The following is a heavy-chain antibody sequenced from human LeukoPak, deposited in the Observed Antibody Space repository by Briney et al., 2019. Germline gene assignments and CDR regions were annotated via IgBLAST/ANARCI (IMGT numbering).Heavy chain of an antibody. D-gene: IGHD6-13*01. V-gene: IGHV1-24*01. CDR1: GYTLTELS. Sequence: ASVKVSCKVSGYTLTELSMHWVRQAPGKGLEWMGGFDPEDGETIYAQKFQGRVTMTEDTSTDTAYMELSSPRSEDTAVYCCATGWKAAAGTGYWGQGTLVTVSS. CDR2: FDPEDGET. J-gene: IGHJ4*02. CDR3: ATGWKAAAGTGY.